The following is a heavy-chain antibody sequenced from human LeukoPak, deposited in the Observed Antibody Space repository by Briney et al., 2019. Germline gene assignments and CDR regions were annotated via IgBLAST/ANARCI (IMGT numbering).Heavy chain of an antibody. V-gene: IGHV3-74*03. Sequence: GGSLRLSCEGSGFTFSTSWMHWVRQAPGKGLVWVSRIDSDGSRITYADSVKGRFTISRDNAKNSLYLQMNSLRAEDTAVYYCARDPYSGSYGNYYYYFMDVWGKGTTVTISS. CDR3: ARDPYSGSYGNYYYYFMDV. CDR1: GFTFSTSW. CDR2: IDSDGSRI. J-gene: IGHJ6*03. D-gene: IGHD1-26*01.